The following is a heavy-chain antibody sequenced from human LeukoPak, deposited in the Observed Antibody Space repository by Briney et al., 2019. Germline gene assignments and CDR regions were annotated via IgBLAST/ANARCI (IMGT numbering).Heavy chain of an antibody. CDR3: ARHDPRGEPARLGFFDY. V-gene: IGHV4-59*08. CDR2: IYYSGST. D-gene: IGHD6-6*01. J-gene: IGHJ4*02. CDR1: GDSINNYY. Sequence: PSETLSLTCTVSGDSINNYYWSWIRQPPGKGLEWIGDIYYSGSTNYNPSLKSRVTISVDTSKNQFSLNLSSVTAADTAVYYCARHDPRGEPARLGFFDYWGQGTLVTVSS.